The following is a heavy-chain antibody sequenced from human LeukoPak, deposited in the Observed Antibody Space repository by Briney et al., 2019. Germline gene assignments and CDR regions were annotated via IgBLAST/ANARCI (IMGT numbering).Heavy chain of an antibody. D-gene: IGHD2-15*01. Sequence: GGSLRLSCAASGYTFTSYAMCWVRAGSGKGLEWVSAICGSGGSTYYADSVKGRFTISRDNSKNTLYLQMNSLRAEDTAVYYCAKDQGYCSGGSCYPGWFDPWGQGTLVTVSS. CDR3: AKDQGYCSGGSCYPGWFDP. J-gene: IGHJ5*02. CDR1: GYTFTSYA. V-gene: IGHV3-23*01. CDR2: ICGSGGST.